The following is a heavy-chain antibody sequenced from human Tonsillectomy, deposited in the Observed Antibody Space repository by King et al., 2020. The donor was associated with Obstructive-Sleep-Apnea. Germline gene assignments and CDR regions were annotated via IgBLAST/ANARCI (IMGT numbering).Heavy chain of an antibody. CDR2: ISGSGVST. CDR3: ANRQFDY. J-gene: IGHJ4*02. V-gene: IGHV3-23*04. Sequence: VQLVESGGGLVQPGGSLRLSFAASGLTFSSSAMSLVRNAPGKGLEWVTGISGSGVSTYSADSVRGRFTISRDNSKNTLFLQINSLRVEDTAVYYCANRQFDYWGQGTRVTVSS. CDR1: GLTFSSSA.